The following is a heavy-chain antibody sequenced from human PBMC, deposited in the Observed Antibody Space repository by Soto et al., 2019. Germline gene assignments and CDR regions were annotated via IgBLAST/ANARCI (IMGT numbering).Heavy chain of an antibody. Sequence: VPLVESGGGLVQSGGSLRLSCIASGFSLTQYWMSWVRQTPRKGLEWVAKINEDGTKRDYMESVEGRFTISRDNAKNSVSLQMNSLRADDTAVYFCTRWDGRCSGGSCFFDSWGQGTLVTVSS. CDR3: TRWDGRCSGGSCFFDS. CDR1: GFSLTQYW. D-gene: IGHD2-15*01. J-gene: IGHJ4*02. V-gene: IGHV3-7*01. CDR2: INEDGTKR.